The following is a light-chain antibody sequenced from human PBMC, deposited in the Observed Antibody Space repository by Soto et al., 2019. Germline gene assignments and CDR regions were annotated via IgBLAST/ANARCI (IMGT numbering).Light chain of an antibody. CDR2: DVS. CDR3: SSYTSSSTPWV. CDR1: SSDVGGYNY. J-gene: IGLJ3*02. Sequence: QSVLTQPASVSGSPGQSITISCTGTSSDVGGYNYVSWYQQHPGKAPKLMIYDVSNRPSGVSNRFSGSKSGNTASLTISGPQAEDEAEYYCSSYTSSSTPWVFGGGTKLTVL. V-gene: IGLV2-14*01.